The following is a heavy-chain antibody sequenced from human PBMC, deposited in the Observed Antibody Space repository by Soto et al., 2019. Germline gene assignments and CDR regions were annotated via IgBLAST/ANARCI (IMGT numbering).Heavy chain of an antibody. CDR1: GFTFSSYA. CDR3: ARWREQQLSRGYYGMDV. Sequence: EAQLLESGGGLVQPGGSLRLSCAASGFTFSSYAMSWVRQAPGKGLEGVSAISGRGESTNYADSVKGRFTIYRDYSKNTLILQMNSLRAEDTAVYYCARWREQQLSRGYYGMDVWGQGTTVTVSS. J-gene: IGHJ6*02. CDR2: ISGRGEST. D-gene: IGHD6-13*01. V-gene: IGHV3-23*01.